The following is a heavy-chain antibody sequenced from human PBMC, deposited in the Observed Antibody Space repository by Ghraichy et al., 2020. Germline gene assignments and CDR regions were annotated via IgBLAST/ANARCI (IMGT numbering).Heavy chain of an antibody. Sequence: GGSLRLSCAASGFTFSDYYMSWIRQAPGKGLEWVSYISSSGRYTNYAGSVKGRFTISRDNAKNSLYLQMNSLRTEDTAVFYCVRVPTYYDSSGYDYWGQGTLVTVSS. V-gene: IGHV3-11*06. J-gene: IGHJ4*02. D-gene: IGHD3-22*01. CDR3: VRVPTYYDSSGYDY. CDR2: ISSSGRYT. CDR1: GFTFSDYY.